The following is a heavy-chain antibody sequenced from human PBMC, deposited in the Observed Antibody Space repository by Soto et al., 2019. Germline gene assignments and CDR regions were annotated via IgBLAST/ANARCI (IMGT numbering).Heavy chain of an antibody. V-gene: IGHV3-33*01. CDR2: LWDDGINK. CDR3: ARREGYYIDY. D-gene: IGHD1-26*01. Sequence: PGGSLRLSCAASGFTFSNFGMHWVRQAPGKGLEWVAILWDDGINKYYADSVRGRFTISRDISKSTLYLQMNSLRADDTAVYYCARREGYYIDYWGQGSLVTVPQ. CDR1: GFTFSNFG. J-gene: IGHJ4*02.